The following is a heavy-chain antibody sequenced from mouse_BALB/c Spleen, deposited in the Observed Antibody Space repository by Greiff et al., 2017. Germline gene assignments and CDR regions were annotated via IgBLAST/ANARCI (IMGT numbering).Heavy chain of an antibody. CDR2: ISSGGSYT. CDR1: GFTFSSYA. V-gene: IGHV5-9-4*01. J-gene: IGHJ3*01. Sequence: EVNVVESGGGLVKPGGSLKLSCAASGFTFSSYAMSWVRQSPEKRLEWVAEISSGGSYTYYPDTVTGRFTISRDNAKNTLYLEMSSLRSEDTAMYYCARVARTFLAYWGQGTLVTVSA. CDR3: ARVARTFLAY.